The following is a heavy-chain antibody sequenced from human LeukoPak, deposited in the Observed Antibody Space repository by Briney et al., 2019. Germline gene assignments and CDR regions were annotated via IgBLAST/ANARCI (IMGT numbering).Heavy chain of an antibody. CDR1: GFTFSSYG. D-gene: IGHD3-22*01. CDR3: ARDLGQYYDTSDNWFDP. J-gene: IGHJ5*02. Sequence: GGSLRLSCAASGFTFSSYGMHWVRQAPGKGLEWVAFIRYDGSNKCYADSVKGRFTISRDNSKNTLNLQMNSLRAEDTAVYYCARDLGQYYDTSDNWFDPWGQGTLVIVSS. CDR2: IRYDGSNK. V-gene: IGHV3-30*02.